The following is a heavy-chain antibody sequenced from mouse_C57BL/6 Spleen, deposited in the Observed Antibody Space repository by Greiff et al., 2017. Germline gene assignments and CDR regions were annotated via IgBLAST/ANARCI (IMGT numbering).Heavy chain of an antibody. Sequence: QVQLKQPGAELVRPGSSVKLSCKASGYTFTSYWMHWVKQRPIQGLEWIGNIDPSDSETHYNQKFKDKATLTVDKSSSTAYMQLSSLTSEDSAVYYCARGDFNYYGSSYDYWGQGTTLTVSS. D-gene: IGHD1-1*01. CDR2: IDPSDSET. CDR3: ARGDFNYYGSSYDY. CDR1: GYTFTSYW. V-gene: IGHV1-52*01. J-gene: IGHJ2*01.